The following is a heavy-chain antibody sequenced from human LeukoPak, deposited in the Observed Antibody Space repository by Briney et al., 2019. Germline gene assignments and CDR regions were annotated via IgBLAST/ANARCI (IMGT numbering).Heavy chain of an antibody. Sequence: SETLSLTCTVSGGSISSYYWSWIRQPAGKGLEWIGRIYTSGSTNYNPSLKSRVTMSVDTSKNQFSLKLSSVTAADTAVYYCARGLDSNSWYWFDPWGQGTLVTVSS. CDR2: IYTSGST. J-gene: IGHJ5*02. CDR1: GGSISSYY. D-gene: IGHD6-13*01. CDR3: ARGLDSNSWYWFDP. V-gene: IGHV4-4*07.